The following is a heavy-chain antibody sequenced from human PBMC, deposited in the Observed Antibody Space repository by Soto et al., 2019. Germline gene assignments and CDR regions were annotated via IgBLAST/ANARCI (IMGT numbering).Heavy chain of an antibody. CDR3: ARVERYFDWQPYYYGMDV. J-gene: IGHJ6*02. Sequence: LRLSCAASGFTFSSYSMNWVRQAPGKGLEWVSSISSSSSYIYYADSVKGRFTISRDNAKNSLYLQMNSLRAEDTAVYYCARVERYFDWQPYYYGMDVWGQGTTVTVSS. CDR2: ISSSSSYI. CDR1: GFTFSSYS. V-gene: IGHV3-21*01. D-gene: IGHD3-9*01.